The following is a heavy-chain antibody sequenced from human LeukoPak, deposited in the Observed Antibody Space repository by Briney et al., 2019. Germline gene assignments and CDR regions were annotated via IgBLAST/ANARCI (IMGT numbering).Heavy chain of an antibody. V-gene: IGHV3-7*01. Sequence: DSVKGRFTISRDNAKNSLYLQMNSLRVEDTAVYYCARDGGDSYIDYWGQGTLVTVSS. D-gene: IGHD3-16*01. CDR3: ARDGGDSYIDY. J-gene: IGHJ4*02.